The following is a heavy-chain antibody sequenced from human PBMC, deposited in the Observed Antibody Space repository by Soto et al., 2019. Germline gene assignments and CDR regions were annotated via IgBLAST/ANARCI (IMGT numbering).Heavy chain of an antibody. V-gene: IGHV4-59*12. CDR1: GGSISDYY. Sequence: PSETLSLTCTVSGGSISDYYWSWIRQPPGKGLEWIGYIYYTGSTNYNPSLKSRVTISVDTSKNQFSLKLSSVTAADTAVYYCAREKVGATTSWFDPWGQGTLVTVSS. CDR2: IYYTGST. CDR3: AREKVGATTSWFDP. J-gene: IGHJ5*02. D-gene: IGHD1-26*01.